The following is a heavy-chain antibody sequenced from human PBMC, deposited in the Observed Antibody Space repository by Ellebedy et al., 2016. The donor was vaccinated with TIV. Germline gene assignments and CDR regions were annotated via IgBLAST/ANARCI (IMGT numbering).Heavy chain of an antibody. CDR3: ARHGLSGIPAVDY. J-gene: IGHJ4*02. D-gene: IGHD3-10*01. V-gene: IGHV4-39*01. CDR1: GGSISSSSYY. CDR2: ISYSGTT. Sequence: MPSETLSLTCTVSGGSISSSSYYRGWIRQPPGKGLEWIGSISYSGTTYYNPSLKSRVTISVDTSKNQFSLKLSSVTAADTAVYYCARHGLSGIPAVDYWGQGTLVTVSS.